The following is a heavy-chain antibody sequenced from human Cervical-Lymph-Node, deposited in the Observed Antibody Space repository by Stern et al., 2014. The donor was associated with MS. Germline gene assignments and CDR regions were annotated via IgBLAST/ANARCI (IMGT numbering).Heavy chain of an antibody. D-gene: IGHD2/OR15-2a*01. CDR2: IFYKGRT. J-gene: IGHJ4*02. Sequence: QVQLQESGPGLVKPSETLSLTCTVSGGSISTYYWSWIRQSPEKGLEWIGHIFYKGRTNYNPSLKSRVTISVDTSINQFSLNVSSVTAADTAVYYCARGRGISRVSDSWGQGTLVTVSS. CDR3: ARGRGISRVSDS. CDR1: GGSISTYY. V-gene: IGHV4-59*01.